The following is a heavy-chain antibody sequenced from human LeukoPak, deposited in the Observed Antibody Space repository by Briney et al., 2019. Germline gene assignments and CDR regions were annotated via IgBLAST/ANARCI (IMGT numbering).Heavy chain of an antibody. D-gene: IGHD1-1*01. J-gene: IGHJ4*02. CDR2: MSYDGNNK. CDR3: AKSRSGSANWALQIFDN. CDR1: GFTFNHHA. V-gene: IGHV3-30-3*02. Sequence: GGSLRLSCAASGFTFNHHAMHWVRQAPGKGLEWVALMSYDGNNKYYADSVKGRFTISRDNSKNSLFVQMNSLRAEDTAVYFCAKSRSGSANWALQIFDNWGQGTLVTVSS.